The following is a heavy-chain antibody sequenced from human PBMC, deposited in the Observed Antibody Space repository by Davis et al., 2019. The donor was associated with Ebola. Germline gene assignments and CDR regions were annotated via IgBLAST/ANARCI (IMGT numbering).Heavy chain of an antibody. Sequence: GESLKISCAASGFTFSSYWMSWVRQAPGKGLEWVANIKQDGSEKDYVDSVKGRFTISRDNAKNTLYLQMNSLRAEDTAVYYCARDNLFSYGMDVWGQGTTVTVSS. V-gene: IGHV3-7*01. CDR2: IKQDGSEK. CDR1: GFTFSSYW. J-gene: IGHJ6*02. CDR3: ARDNLFSYGMDV. D-gene: IGHD2-21*01.